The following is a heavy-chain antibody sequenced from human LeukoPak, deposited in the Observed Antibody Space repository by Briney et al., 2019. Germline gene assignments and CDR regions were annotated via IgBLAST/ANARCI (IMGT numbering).Heavy chain of an antibody. CDR2: INPSGGST. CDR3: ARVEGEMGGFDP. CDR1: GYTFTSYY. V-gene: IGHV1-46*01. D-gene: IGHD1-26*01. J-gene: IGHJ5*02. Sequence: ASVKVSCKASGYTFTSYYMHWVRQAPGQGLEWMGIINPSGGSTSYAQKFQGRVTMTRDTSISTAYMELSRLRSDDTAVYYCARVEGEMGGFDPWGQGTLVTVSS.